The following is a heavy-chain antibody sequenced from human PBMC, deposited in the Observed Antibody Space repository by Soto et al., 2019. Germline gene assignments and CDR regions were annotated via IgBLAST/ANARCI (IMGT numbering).Heavy chain of an antibody. CDR1: GYSFPTYW. J-gene: IGHJ6*02. CDR3: ARRASGNGIFYAMDV. Sequence: GESLKISCKGSGYSFPTYWIAWVRQMPGKGLEWMGIMYPGSDARYNPSFQGQVTISADKSISTAFLQWSSLKASDTAMYYCARRASGNGIFYAMDVWGQGTTVTVSS. D-gene: IGHD1-26*01. V-gene: IGHV5-51*01. CDR2: MYPGSDA.